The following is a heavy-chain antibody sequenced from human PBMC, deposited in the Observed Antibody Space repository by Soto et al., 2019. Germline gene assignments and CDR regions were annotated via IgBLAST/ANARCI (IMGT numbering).Heavy chain of an antibody. V-gene: IGHV4-59*01. Sequence: KASETLSLTCTVSGGSISSYYWSWIRQPPGKGLEWIGYIYYSGSTNYNPSLKSRVTISVDTSKNQFSLKLSSVTAADTAVYYCARDINYDILTGYTYNWFDPWGQGTLVTVSS. D-gene: IGHD3-9*01. CDR1: GGSISSYY. J-gene: IGHJ5*02. CDR3: ARDINYDILTGYTYNWFDP. CDR2: IYYSGST.